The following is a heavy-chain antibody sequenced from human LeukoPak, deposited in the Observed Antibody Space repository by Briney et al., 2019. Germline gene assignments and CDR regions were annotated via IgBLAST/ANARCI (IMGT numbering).Heavy chain of an antibody. CDR2: IRYDGSDK. CDR3: ARKRIAAAGTQNWFDP. Sequence: GGSLRLSCGASGFIFSNYGMHWVRQAPGKGLEWVAFIRYDGSDKYYADSVKGRFTISRDNSKNTLYLQMNSLRPEDTAVYYCARKRIAAAGTQNWFDPWGQGTLVTVSS. D-gene: IGHD6-13*01. CDR1: GFIFSNYG. J-gene: IGHJ5*02. V-gene: IGHV3-30*02.